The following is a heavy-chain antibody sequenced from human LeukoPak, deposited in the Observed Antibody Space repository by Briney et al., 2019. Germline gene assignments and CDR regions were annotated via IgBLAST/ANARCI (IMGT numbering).Heavy chain of an antibody. CDR3: ARHEYSGRQFDY. CDR2: IYYSGST. J-gene: IGHJ4*02. Sequence: SETLSLTCTVSGGSISSSSYYWGWIRQPPGKGLEWIGSIYYSGSTYYNPSLKSRVTISVDTSKNQFSLKLSPVTAADTAVYYCARHEYSGRQFDYWGQGTLVTVSS. CDR1: GGSISSSSYY. D-gene: IGHD3-10*01. V-gene: IGHV4-39*01.